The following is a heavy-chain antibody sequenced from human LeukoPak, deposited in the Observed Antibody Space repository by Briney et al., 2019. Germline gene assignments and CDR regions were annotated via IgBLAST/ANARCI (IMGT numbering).Heavy chain of an antibody. D-gene: IGHD3-22*01. CDR2: INHSGST. Sequence: PSETLSLTCAVSGGSFSGCYWSWIRQPPGKGLEWMGEINHSGSTNYNPSPKSRGTITVDTSKDQSSLKLSSVTAADTAVYYCASRYYYDSSGYYTILFDYFDYWGQGTLVTVSS. J-gene: IGHJ4*02. CDR1: GGSFSGCY. CDR3: ASRYYYDSSGYYTILFDYFDY. V-gene: IGHV4-34*01.